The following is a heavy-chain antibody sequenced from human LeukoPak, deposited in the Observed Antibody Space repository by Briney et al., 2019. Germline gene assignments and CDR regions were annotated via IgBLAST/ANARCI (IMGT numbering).Heavy chain of an antibody. J-gene: IGHJ6*03. CDR2: IYTSGST. V-gene: IGHV4-61*02. Sequence: PSQTLSLTCTVSGGSISSGSYYWSWIRQPAGKGLEWIGRIYTSGSTNYNPSLKSRVTISVDTFKNQFSLKLSSVTAADTAVYYCARDLRQQLGQYYYYYHMDVWDKGTTVTVSS. D-gene: IGHD6-13*01. CDR3: ARDLRQQLGQYYYYYHMDV. CDR1: GGSISSGSYY.